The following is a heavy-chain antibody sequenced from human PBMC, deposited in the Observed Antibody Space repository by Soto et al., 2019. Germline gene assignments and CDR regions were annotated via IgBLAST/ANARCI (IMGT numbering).Heavy chain of an antibody. CDR2: ISSSDGI. Sequence: GGSLRLSCAASGFTFSDYYMRWIRQAPGKGLEWVSYISSSDGIYYADSVKGRFTISRDNAKNSLYPQMNSLRAGDTAVYYCARDLGYYDSSGYFDYWGQGTLVTVSS. V-gene: IGHV3-11*01. J-gene: IGHJ4*02. D-gene: IGHD3-22*01. CDR3: ARDLGYYDSSGYFDY. CDR1: GFTFSDYY.